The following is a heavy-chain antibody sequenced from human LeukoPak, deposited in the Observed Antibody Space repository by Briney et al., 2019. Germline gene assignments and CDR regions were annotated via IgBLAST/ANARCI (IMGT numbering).Heavy chain of an antibody. D-gene: IGHD1-1*01. CDR1: GDSMSNGGYF. CDR3: ARGLPGARIPYHFDS. Sequence: SETLSLTCTVSGDSMSNGGYFWSWIRQHPGKGLERIGYIYYTGSTTYNPSLQSRVTMSVDTSKNNFSLRLNPVTAADTAVYFCARGLPGARIPYHFDSRGQGTLVAVSS. V-gene: IGHV4-31*03. CDR2: IYYTGST. J-gene: IGHJ4*02.